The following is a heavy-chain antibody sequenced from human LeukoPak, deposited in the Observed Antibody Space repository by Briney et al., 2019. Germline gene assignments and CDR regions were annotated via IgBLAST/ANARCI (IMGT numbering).Heavy chain of an antibody. CDR1: GYTFTGYY. J-gene: IGHJ4*02. V-gene: IGHV1-2*02. Sequence: ASVKVSCKASGYTFTGYYMHWVRQAPGQGLEWMGWINPNSGGTNYAQKFQGRVTMTGDTSISTAYMELSRLRSDDTAVYYCARDFMVGATSAYYFDYWGQGTLVTVSS. CDR2: INPNSGGT. D-gene: IGHD1-26*01. CDR3: ARDFMVGATSAYYFDY.